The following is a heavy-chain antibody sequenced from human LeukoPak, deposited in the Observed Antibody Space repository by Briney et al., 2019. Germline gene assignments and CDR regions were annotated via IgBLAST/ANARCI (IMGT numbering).Heavy chain of an antibody. Sequence: GGSLRLSCAASGFTFRSYDMHWVRQAPGKGLQWVAVISYDGSNKYHTDSVKGRFTISRDNSKNTLYLQLNSLRAEDTAVYYYARDRKFVTNGVCYTDRYYFYGGGEGSLVTV. CDR1: GFTFRSYD. D-gene: IGHD2-8*01. V-gene: IGHV3-30*03. J-gene: IGHJ4*02. CDR3: ARDRKFVTNGVCYTDRYYFYG. CDR2: ISYDGSNK.